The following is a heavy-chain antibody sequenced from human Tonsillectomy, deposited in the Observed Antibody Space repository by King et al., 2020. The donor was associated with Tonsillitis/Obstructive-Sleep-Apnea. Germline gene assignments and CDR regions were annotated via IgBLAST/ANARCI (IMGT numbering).Heavy chain of an antibody. CDR3: ARDDVVGRYIDS. D-gene: IGHD2-21*01. J-gene: IGHJ4*02. CDR1: GYTFTRYY. V-gene: IGHV1-46*01. CDR2: INPSDGIT. Sequence: VQLVESGAEVKTPGASVKVSCKASGYTFTRYYIHCARQARGQGLEWMGIINPSDGITTYAQKFQGRVTMTTDTSASTVYLQLSSLRSEDTALYYCARDDVVGRYIDSWGQGTLVTVSS.